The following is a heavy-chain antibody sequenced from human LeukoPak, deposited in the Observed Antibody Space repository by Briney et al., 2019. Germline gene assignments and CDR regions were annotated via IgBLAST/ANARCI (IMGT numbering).Heavy chain of an antibody. CDR2: ISYDGSNK. V-gene: IGHV3-30*18. Sequence: GGSLRLSCAASGFTFSSYGMHWVSQAPGKGLEWVAVISYDGSNKYYADSVKGRFTISRDNSKNTLYLQMNSLRAEDTAVYYCAKDGGVGAFDIWGQGTMVTVSS. D-gene: IGHD3-16*01. J-gene: IGHJ3*02. CDR3: AKDGGVGAFDI. CDR1: GFTFSSYG.